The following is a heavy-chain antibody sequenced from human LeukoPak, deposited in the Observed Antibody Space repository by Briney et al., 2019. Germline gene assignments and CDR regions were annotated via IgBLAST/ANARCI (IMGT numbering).Heavy chain of an antibody. Sequence: AGGSLRLSCAASGFTFSSYSMNWVRQAPGKGLEWVSSISSSSSYIYHADSVKGRFTISRDNAKNSLYLQMNSLRAEDTAVYYCARSPGITIFGVAINWGQGTLVTVSS. V-gene: IGHV3-21*01. J-gene: IGHJ4*02. CDR3: ARSPGITIFGVAIN. D-gene: IGHD3-3*01. CDR2: ISSSSSYI. CDR1: GFTFSSYS.